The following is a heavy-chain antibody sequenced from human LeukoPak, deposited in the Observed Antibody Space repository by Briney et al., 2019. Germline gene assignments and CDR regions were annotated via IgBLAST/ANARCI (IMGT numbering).Heavy chain of an antibody. CDR3: ATSPGLGYSSSLTGVDY. Sequence: GGSLRLSCAASGFTFSSYSMNWVRQAPGKWLEWVSSISSSSGYIYYADSVKGRFTISRDNAKNSLFLQMYSLRAEDTAVYYCATSPGLGYSSSLTGVDYWGQGTLVTVSS. J-gene: IGHJ4*02. D-gene: IGHD6-6*01. CDR1: GFTFSSYS. CDR2: ISSSSGYI. V-gene: IGHV3-21*01.